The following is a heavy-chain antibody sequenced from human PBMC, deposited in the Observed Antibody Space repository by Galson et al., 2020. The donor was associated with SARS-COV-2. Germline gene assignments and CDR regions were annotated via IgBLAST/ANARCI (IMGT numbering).Heavy chain of an antibody. CDR3: ARLYGGNSEAAFDI. CDR2: ISSSGSTI. CDR1: GFTFSSYV. Sequence: GGSLRLSCAASGFTFSSYVMHWVRQAPGKGLEWVSYISSSGSTIYYADSVKGRFTISRDNAKNSLYLQMNSLRVEDTAVYYCARLYGGNSEAAFDIWGQGTMVTVSS. D-gene: IGHD4-17*01. V-gene: IGHV3-48*03. J-gene: IGHJ3*02.